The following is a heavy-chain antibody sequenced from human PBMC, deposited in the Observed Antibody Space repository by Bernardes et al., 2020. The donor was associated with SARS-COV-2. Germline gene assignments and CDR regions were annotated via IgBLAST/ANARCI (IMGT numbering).Heavy chain of an antibody. V-gene: IGHV3-33*01. CDR2: IWYDGSNK. J-gene: IGHJ4*02. CDR1: GFTFSTYG. D-gene: IGHD4-17*01. CDR3: ARDHGDYSPLGY. Sequence: GGSLRLSCAASGFTFSTYGMHWVRQAPGKGLEWVAVIWYDGSNKYYADSVKGRFTISRDNSKNTLYVQMNSLRAEDTAVYYCARDHGDYSPLGYWGQGTLVTVSS.